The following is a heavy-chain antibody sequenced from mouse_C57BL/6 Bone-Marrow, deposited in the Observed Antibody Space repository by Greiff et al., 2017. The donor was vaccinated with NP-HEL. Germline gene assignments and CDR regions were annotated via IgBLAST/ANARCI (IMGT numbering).Heavy chain of an antibody. V-gene: IGHV5-9-1*02. D-gene: IGHD1-1*01. CDR3: TRALRKYYAMDY. J-gene: IGHJ4*01. Sequence: EVQGVESGEGLVKPGGSLKLSCAASGFTFSSYAMSWVRQTPEKRLEWVAYISSGGDYIYYADTVKGRFTISRDNARNTLYLQMSSLKSEDTAMYYCTRALRKYYAMDYWGQGTSVTGSS. CDR2: ISSGGDYI. CDR1: GFTFSSYA.